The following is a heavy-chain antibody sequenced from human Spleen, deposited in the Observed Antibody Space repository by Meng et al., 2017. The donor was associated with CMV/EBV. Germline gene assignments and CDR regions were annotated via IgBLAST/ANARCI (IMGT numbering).Heavy chain of an antibody. D-gene: IGHD2-21*02. CDR1: SYF. CDR2: IYQRGST. V-gene: IGHV4-4*02. Sequence: SYFWTWVCKGLGKGLGRSGEIYQRGSTNYNPSLKSRVTISVDKFKKQFSLKLGSVTAADMAVYYCARIERRRILKYCGSDCSTTDYWGQGTLVTVSS. J-gene: IGHJ4*02. CDR3: ARIERRRILKYCGSDCSTTDY.